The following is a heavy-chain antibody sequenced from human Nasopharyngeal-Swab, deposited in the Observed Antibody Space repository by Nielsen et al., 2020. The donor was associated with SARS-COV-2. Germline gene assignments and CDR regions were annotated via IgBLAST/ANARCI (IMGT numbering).Heavy chain of an antibody. Sequence: GALKISCAASGFTFSSYAMSWVRQAPGKGLELVSAISGSGGSTYYADSVKGRFTISRDNSKNTLYLQMNSLRAEDTAVYYCAKQSANWGSYFDYWGQGTLVTVAS. CDR1: GFTFSSYA. CDR2: ISGSGGST. V-gene: IGHV3-23*01. D-gene: IGHD7-27*01. J-gene: IGHJ4*02. CDR3: AKQSANWGSYFDY.